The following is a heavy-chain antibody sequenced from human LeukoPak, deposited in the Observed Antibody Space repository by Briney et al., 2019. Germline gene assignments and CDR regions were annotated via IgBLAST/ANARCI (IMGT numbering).Heavy chain of an antibody. D-gene: IGHD6-13*01. V-gene: IGHV3-53*01. CDR3: ATHRYTSSAYYFLQ. CDR1: GFTFSSYE. J-gene: IGHJ1*01. Sequence: GGSLRLSCAASGFTFSSYEMNWVRQAPGKGLEWVSGNADSVKGRFTISRDNSKNSLYLLMDSLRAEDTAMYYCATHRYTSSAYYFLQWGQGTLVTVSS.